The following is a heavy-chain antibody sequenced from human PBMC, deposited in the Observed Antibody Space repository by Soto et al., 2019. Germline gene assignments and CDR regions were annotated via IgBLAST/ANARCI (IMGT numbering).Heavy chain of an antibody. D-gene: IGHD4-17*01. J-gene: IGHJ5*02. Sequence: XXTLSLACTVSGGSISSYYWGWILQPPGKGLEWIGYIYYSGSTNYNPSLKSRVTISVDTSKNQFSLKLSSVTAADTDVYYCARASTVTTRGSRNNWFDPWGQGTLVTVSS. V-gene: IGHV4-59*08. CDR2: IYYSGST. CDR3: ARASTVTTRGSRNNWFDP. CDR1: GGSISSYY.